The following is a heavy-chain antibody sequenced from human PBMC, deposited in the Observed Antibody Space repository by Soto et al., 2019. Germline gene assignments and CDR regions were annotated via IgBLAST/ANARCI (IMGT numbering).Heavy chain of an antibody. CDR1: GFSLSNPKMG. CDR3: ARTTVTSYYYYYMDV. Sequence: QVTLKESGPALVKPTETLTLTCAVSGFSLSNPKMGVSWIRQPPGKALEWLAHTFSDYEESYTTSLKARLAISKDTSKSQVVLTLTNMDPVDTATYYCARTTVTSYYYYYMDVWGKGTTVTVSS. V-gene: IGHV2-26*01. J-gene: IGHJ6*03. CDR2: TFSDYEE. D-gene: IGHD4-17*01.